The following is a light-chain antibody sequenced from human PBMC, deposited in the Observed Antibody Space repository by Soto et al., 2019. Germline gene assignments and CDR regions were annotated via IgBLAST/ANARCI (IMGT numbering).Light chain of an antibody. Sequence: QSVLTQPPSVSAAPGQKVTISCSGSSSNIGANYVSWYQQLPGTVPKLLIYEVSNRPSGVSNRFSGSKSGNTASLTISGLQAEDEADYYCSSYTTTDTYVFGTGTKLTVL. CDR3: SSYTTTDTYV. V-gene: IGLV2-14*01. CDR2: EVS. J-gene: IGLJ1*01. CDR1: SSNIGANY.